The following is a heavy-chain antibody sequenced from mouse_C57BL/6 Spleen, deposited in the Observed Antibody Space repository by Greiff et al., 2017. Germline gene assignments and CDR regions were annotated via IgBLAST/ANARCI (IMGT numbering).Heavy chain of an antibody. V-gene: IGHV5-9*01. D-gene: IGHD1-1*02. CDR3: ARRFGGDGAMDY. J-gene: IGHJ4*01. Sequence: EVKLMESGGGLVKPGGSLKLSCAASGFTFSSYTMSWVRQTPEKRLEWVATISGGGGNTYYPDSVKGLFTISRDNAKNTLYLQMSSLRSEDTALYYCARRFGGDGAMDYWGQGTSVTVSS. CDR1: GFTFSSYT. CDR2: ISGGGGNT.